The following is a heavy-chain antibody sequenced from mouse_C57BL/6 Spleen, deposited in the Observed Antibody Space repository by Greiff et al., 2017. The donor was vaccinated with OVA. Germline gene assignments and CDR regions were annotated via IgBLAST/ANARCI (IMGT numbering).Heavy chain of an antibody. CDR2: IDPSDSYI. Sequence: QVQLQQPGAELMKPGASVKLSCKASGYTFTSYWMQWVKQRPGQGLEWIGEIDPSDSYINYNQKFKGKATLTVDTSSSTAYMQLSSLTSEDSAVYYCARDYGSRGYFDVWGTGTTVTVSS. V-gene: IGHV1-50*01. CDR1: GYTFTSYW. D-gene: IGHD1-1*01. J-gene: IGHJ1*03. CDR3: ARDYGSRGYFDV.